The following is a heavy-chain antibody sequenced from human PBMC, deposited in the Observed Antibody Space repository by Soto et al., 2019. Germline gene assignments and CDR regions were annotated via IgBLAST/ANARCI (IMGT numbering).Heavy chain of an antibody. CDR1: GYTFTSYD. J-gene: IGHJ2*01. CDR3: ARRRYCSSTSCYAGWYFDL. Sequence: QVQLVQSGAEVKKPGASVKVSCKASGYTFTSYDINWVRQATGQGLEWMGWMNPNSGNTGYAQKFQGRVTMTRNTSKSTAYMKLSSLRSEDTAVYYCARRRYCSSTSCYAGWYFDLWGRGTLVTVSS. D-gene: IGHD2-2*01. V-gene: IGHV1-8*01. CDR2: MNPNSGNT.